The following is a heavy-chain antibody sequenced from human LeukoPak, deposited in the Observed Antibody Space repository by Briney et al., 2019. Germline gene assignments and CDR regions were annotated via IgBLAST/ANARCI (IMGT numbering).Heavy chain of an antibody. CDR2: IYPGDSDT. V-gene: IGHV5-51*01. J-gene: IGHJ4*02. CDR3: SRPLFYSRASGGGGFDY. Sequence: GESLKISCKGSGYSFTSYWIGWVRQMPGKGLEWMGFIYPGDSDTRYSPSFQGQVTISAGKSISTTYLQWSSLKTADTAMVYCSRPLFYSRASGGGGFDYWGQGTLVTVSS. CDR1: GYSFTSYW. D-gene: IGHD6-13*01.